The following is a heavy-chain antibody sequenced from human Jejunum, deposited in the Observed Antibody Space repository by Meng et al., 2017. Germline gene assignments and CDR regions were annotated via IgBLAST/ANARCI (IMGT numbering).Heavy chain of an antibody. J-gene: IGHJ4*02. D-gene: IGHD3-22*01. CDR3: ARLYYFDSSGTYDY. CDR1: GYTFKNHL. V-gene: IGHV1-3*01. Sequence: ASVKVSCKASGYTFKNHLIHWVRQAHGQRLEWMGWVNAGNGNTKSSQKFQGRVTFNRDTSATTAYMELSSLTPEDTAAYYCARLYYFDSSGTYDYWGQGTLVTVSS. CDR2: VNAGNGNT.